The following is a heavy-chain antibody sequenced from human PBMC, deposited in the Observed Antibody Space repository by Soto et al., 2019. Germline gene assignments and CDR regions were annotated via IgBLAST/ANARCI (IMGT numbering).Heavy chain of an antibody. V-gene: IGHV1-69*06. Sequence: QVELVQSGAEVKKPGSSVKVSCQASEDTFRNYAISWVQQAPGQGLEWMGGIIPIFGTANYAQTFQCSVTITANTSAHTVYLELSLLRSEATAVYCCARSKYASSGYYYRDLGVRGRGTLVNVS. CDR3: ARSKYASSGYYYRDLGV. J-gene: IGHJ2*01. CDR2: IIPIFGTA. CDR1: EDTFRNYA. D-gene: IGHD3-22*01.